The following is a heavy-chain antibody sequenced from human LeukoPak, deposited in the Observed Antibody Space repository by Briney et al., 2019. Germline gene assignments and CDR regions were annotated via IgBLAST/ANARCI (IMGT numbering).Heavy chain of an antibody. V-gene: IGHV4-39*01. CDR2: IYHSGST. CDR3: AVNPGIAAADLNYNWFDP. D-gene: IGHD6-13*01. J-gene: IGHJ5*02. Sequence: SETLSLTCTVSGASISSNNYYWGWIRQPPGKGLEWIGSIYHSGSTYYNASLKRRVTISVDTSKNQFSLKLSSVTAADTAVYYCAVNPGIAAADLNYNWFDPWGQGTLVTVSS. CDR1: GASISSNNYY.